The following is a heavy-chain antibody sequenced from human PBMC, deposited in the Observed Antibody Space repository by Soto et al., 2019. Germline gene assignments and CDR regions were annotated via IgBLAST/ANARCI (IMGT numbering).Heavy chain of an antibody. CDR3: XXXXXXXXXPLDS. V-gene: IGHV3-11*01. J-gene: IGHJ4*02. CDR2: ITSSGISI. CDR1: GFSFRDYY. Sequence: QVQLVESGGGLVKPGESLRLSCAASGFSFRDYYMSWXXXXXXXXXEWVSYITSSGISIFYAASVKGRFTVSRDNVRXXXXXXXXXXXXXXXXXXXXXXXXXXXXXPLDSWGQGTLVTVSS.